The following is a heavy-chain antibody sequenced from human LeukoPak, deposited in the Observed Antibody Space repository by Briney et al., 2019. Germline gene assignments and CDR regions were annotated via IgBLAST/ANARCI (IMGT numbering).Heavy chain of an antibody. V-gene: IGHV3-33*01. D-gene: IGHD2-8*01. CDR3: ARDRCTNGVCYSDY. J-gene: IGHJ4*02. CDR2: IWYDGSNK. Sequence: GGSLRLSCAASGFTFSSYGMHWVRQAPGKGLEWVAVIWYDGSNKYYADSVKGRFTISRDNSKNTLYLQVNSLRAEDTAVYYCARDRCTNGVCYSDYWGQGTLVTVSS. CDR1: GFTFSSYG.